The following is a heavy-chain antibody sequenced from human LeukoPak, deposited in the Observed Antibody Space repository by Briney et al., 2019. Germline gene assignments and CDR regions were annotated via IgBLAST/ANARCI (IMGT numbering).Heavy chain of an antibody. CDR2: IKSTGDTT. J-gene: IGHJ6*02. CDR1: GYTFTSYH. D-gene: IGHD6-19*01. CDR3: ARPPFPDRAVAGIMDV. V-gene: IGHV1-46*01. Sequence: ASVQVSCKTSGYTFTSYHMHWVRQAPGQGLEWVAIIKSTGDTTVYAQKFQGRVTITADKSTSTAYMELSSLRSEDTAVYYCARPPFPDRAVAGIMDVWGQGTTVTVSS.